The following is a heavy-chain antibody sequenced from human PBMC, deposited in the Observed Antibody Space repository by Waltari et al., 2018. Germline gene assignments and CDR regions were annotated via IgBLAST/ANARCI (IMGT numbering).Heavy chain of an antibody. CDR2: INPNSGGT. Sequence: QVQLVQSGAEVKKPGASVKVSCKASGYTFTGYYMHWVRQAPGQGLEWMGRINPNSGGTNYAHKFQGRVTMTRDTSISTAYMELSRLRSDDTAVYYCARDKPYYDFWSGYSWGQGTLVTVSS. CDR3: ARDKPYYDFWSGYS. V-gene: IGHV1-2*06. J-gene: IGHJ4*02. CDR1: GYTFTGYY. D-gene: IGHD3-3*01.